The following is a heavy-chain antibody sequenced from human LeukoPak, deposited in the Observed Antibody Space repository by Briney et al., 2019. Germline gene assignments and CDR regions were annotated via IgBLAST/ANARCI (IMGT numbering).Heavy chain of an antibody. CDR2: IIPILGIA. CDR1: GGTFSSYA. J-gene: IGHJ3*02. CDR3: ARGGNVDILTGYSHDAFDI. D-gene: IGHD3-9*01. Sequence: SVKVSCKASGGTFSSYAISWVRQAPGQGLEWMGRIIPILGIANYAQKFQGRVTMTTDTSTSTAYMELRSLRSDDTAVYYCARGGNVDILTGYSHDAFDIWGQGTMVTVSS. V-gene: IGHV1-69*04.